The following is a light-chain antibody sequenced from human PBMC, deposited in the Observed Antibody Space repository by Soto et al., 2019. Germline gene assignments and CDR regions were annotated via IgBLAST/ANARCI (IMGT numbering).Light chain of an antibody. Sequence: EIVLTQSPATLSLSPGERATLSCRASQSVSSYLAWYQQKPGQAPRLLIYDASNRATGIPARCSCSGSGTDFTLTISSLEPEDFAVYYCQQRSNWSTFGGGTKVEIK. V-gene: IGKV3-11*01. CDR2: DAS. CDR3: QQRSNWST. CDR1: QSVSSY. J-gene: IGKJ4*01.